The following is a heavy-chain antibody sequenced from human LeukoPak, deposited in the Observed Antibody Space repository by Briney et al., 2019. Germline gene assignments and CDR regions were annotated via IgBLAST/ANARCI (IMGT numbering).Heavy chain of an antibody. J-gene: IGHJ3*02. V-gene: IGHV5-51*01. D-gene: IGHD3-10*01. Sequence: GASLQISYKGSGYSFTSYWIGWVRQMPGKGLGWMGIIYPGDSDTRYSPSFQGQVTISADKSISTAYLQWSSLKASDTAMYYCARMYYGSGSYYNVPPGAFDIWGQGTMVTVSS. CDR1: GYSFTSYW. CDR2: IYPGDSDT. CDR3: ARMYYGSGSYYNVPPGAFDI.